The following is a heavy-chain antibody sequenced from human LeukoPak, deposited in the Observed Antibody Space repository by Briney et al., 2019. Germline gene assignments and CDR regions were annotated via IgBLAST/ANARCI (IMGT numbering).Heavy chain of an antibody. J-gene: IGHJ6*02. D-gene: IGHD2-2*01. V-gene: IGHV4-39*01. CDR2: IYYSGST. CDR3: AREYCSSTSCYYYYGMDV. CDR1: GGSISSSSYY. Sequence: SETLSLTRTVSGGSISSSSYYWGWIRQPPGKGLEWIGSIYYSGSTYYNPSLKSRVTISVDTSKNQFSLKLSSVTAADTAVYYCAREYCSSTSCYYYYGMDVWGQGTTVTVSS.